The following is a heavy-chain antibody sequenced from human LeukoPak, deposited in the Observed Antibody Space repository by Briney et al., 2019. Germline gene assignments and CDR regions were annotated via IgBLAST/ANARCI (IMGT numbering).Heavy chain of an antibody. CDR1: GFTFRTKA. CDR3: AKGGWVSGGGYDS. CDR2: ISGHGGNT. J-gene: IGHJ5*02. D-gene: IGHD3-16*01. V-gene: IGHV3-23*01. Sequence: GGSLRLSCAASGFTFRTKAMSWVRQSPGKGLEWVSTISGHGGNTYYADSVRGRFTISRDNSSNAVYLQMNSLRAEDTAVIYCAKGGWVSGGGYDSWGQGTLVTVSS.